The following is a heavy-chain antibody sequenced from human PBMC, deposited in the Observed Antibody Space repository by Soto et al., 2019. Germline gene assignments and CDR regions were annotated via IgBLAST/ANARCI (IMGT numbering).Heavy chain of an antibody. V-gene: IGHV4-39*01. CDR1: GASINNINYY. Sequence: PSETLSLTCTVSGASINNINYYWGWIRQPPGKGLEWIASVPSAGSTYYKPSLKSRVTMPVDMSKNQFSLSLRSVTAADKAVYYCARSGAYYYLGFDYWGQGTLVTVSS. J-gene: IGHJ4*02. CDR2: VPSAGST. CDR3: ARSGAYYYLGFDY. D-gene: IGHD3-10*01.